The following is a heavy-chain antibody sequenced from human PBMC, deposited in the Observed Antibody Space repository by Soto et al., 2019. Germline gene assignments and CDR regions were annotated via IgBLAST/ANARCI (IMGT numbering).Heavy chain of an antibody. J-gene: IGHJ6*02. CDR2: ISYDGSNK. CDR1: GFTFSSYG. Sequence: QVQLVESGGGVVQPGRSLRLSCAASGFTFSSYGMHWVRQATGKGLEWVAVISYDGSNKYYADSVKGRFTISRDNSKNTLYLQMNSLRAEDTAVYYCAKDLGIFGVVIKSVYYYYGMDVWGQGTTVTVSS. CDR3: AKDLGIFGVVIKSVYYYYGMDV. D-gene: IGHD3-3*01. V-gene: IGHV3-30*18.